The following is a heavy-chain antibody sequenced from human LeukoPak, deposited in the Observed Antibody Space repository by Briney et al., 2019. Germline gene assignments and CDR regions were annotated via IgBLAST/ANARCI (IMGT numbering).Heavy chain of an antibody. D-gene: IGHD3-22*01. CDR3: TTSPYCDSGDY. Sequence: GGSLRLSCAASGFAFSNTWMSWVRQVPGKGLEWVGRIKSKTDGGTADYTTPVKGRFTFSRDDSKNTLYLQMNSLKIEDTAVYYCTTSPYCDSGDYWGQGALVIVSS. CDR1: GFAFSNTW. V-gene: IGHV3-15*01. CDR2: IKSKTDGGTA. J-gene: IGHJ4*02.